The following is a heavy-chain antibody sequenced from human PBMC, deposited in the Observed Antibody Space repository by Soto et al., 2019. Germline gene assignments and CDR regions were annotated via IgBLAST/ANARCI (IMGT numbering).Heavy chain of an antibody. CDR2: IMPIFGTSGTT. V-gene: IGHV1-69*01. CDR1: GGTFSDYA. D-gene: IGHD6-19*01. CDR3: ATTLGTGIVVAEDSSYYYGMDG. Sequence: QVQLVQSGAEVKKPGSSVKVSCKASGGTFSDYAISWVLQAPGQGLEWMGGIMPIFGTSGTTIYAQKFQDRVTITAAESTRSASLELICLRFEETAVYYCATTLGTGIVVAEDSSYYYGMDGWGQGTSVTVSS. J-gene: IGHJ6*02.